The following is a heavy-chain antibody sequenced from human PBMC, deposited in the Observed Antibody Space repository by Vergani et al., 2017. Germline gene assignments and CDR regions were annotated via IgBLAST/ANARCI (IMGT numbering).Heavy chain of an antibody. CDR3: AKDIREYGSGSYPSDY. Sequence: EVQLVESGGGLVQPGRSLRLSCAASGFTFDDYAMHWVRQAPGKGLVWVSGISWNSGSIGYADSVKGRFTISRDNAKNSLYLQMNSLRAEDTALYYCAKDIREYGSGSYPSDYWGQGTLVTVSS. CDR1: GFTFDDYA. CDR2: ISWNSGSI. D-gene: IGHD3-10*01. V-gene: IGHV3-9*01. J-gene: IGHJ4*02.